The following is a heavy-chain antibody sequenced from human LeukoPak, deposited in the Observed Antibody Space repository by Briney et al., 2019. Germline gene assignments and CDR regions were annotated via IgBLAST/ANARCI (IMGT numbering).Heavy chain of an antibody. CDR2: IWYDGSNK. D-gene: IGHD6-13*01. V-gene: IGHV3-33*01. CDR1: GFTFSSYG. CDR3: AREESSTWYGAY. Sequence: GGSLRLSCAASGFTFSSYGMHWARQAPGKGLEWVAVIWYDGSNKYYADSVKGRFTISRDNSKNTLYLQMNSLRAEDTAVYFCAREESSTWYGAYWGQGTRVTVSS. J-gene: IGHJ4*02.